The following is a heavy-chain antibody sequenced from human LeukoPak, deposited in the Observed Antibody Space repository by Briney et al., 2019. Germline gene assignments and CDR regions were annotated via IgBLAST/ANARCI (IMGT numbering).Heavy chain of an antibody. D-gene: IGHD3-10*01. CDR1: GFTFSSYW. Sequence: GGSLRLSCAASGFTFSSYWMHSVRQAPGKGLVWVSRINSDGSSTSYADSVKGRFTISRDNAKNTLYLQMNSLRAEDTAVYYCTTRSITMVRGVPYYFDYWGQGTLVTVSS. CDR2: INSDGSST. V-gene: IGHV3-74*01. CDR3: TTRSITMVRGVPYYFDY. J-gene: IGHJ4*02.